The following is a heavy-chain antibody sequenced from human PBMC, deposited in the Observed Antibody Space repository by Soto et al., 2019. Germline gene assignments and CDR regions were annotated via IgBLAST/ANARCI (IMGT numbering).Heavy chain of an antibody. V-gene: IGHV4-34*01. CDR3: ARGRSKGSSWYFYYYGMDV. CDR1: GGSFSGYY. Sequence: SETLSLTCAVYGGSFSGYYWSWIRQPPGKGLEWIGEINHSGSTNYNPSLKSRVTISVDTSKNQFSLKLSSVTAADTAVYYCARGRSKGSSWYFYYYGMDVWGQGTTVTVSS. J-gene: IGHJ6*02. CDR2: INHSGST. D-gene: IGHD6-13*01.